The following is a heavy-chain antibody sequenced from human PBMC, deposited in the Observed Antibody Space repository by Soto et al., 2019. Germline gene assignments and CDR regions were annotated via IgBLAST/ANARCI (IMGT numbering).Heavy chain of an antibody. CDR1: GFTFSSYD. Sequence: EVQLAESGGGMVQPGGSLRLSCVASGFTFSSYDMHWVRQAPGKGLEYVSSISSNGGTTYYGNSVKGRFTISRDNSKNPLSLQMCSLRGEDMAVYYCVRRVSGNYDYLCQGPRVTVSS. V-gene: IGHV3-64*01. D-gene: IGHD1-7*01. J-gene: IGHJ4*02. CDR2: ISSNGGTT. CDR3: VRRVSGNYDY.